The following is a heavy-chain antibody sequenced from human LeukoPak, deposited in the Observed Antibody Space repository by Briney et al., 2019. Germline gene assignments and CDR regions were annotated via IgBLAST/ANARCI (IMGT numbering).Heavy chain of an antibody. Sequence: SETLSLTGTVSGGSISSYYWSWIRQPAGKGLEWIGRIYTSGSTNYNPSLKSRVTMSVDTSKNQFSLKLSSVTAADTAVYYCARDGYYVGYFDYWGQGTLVTVSS. CDR1: GGSISSYY. CDR2: IYTSGST. CDR3: ARDGYYVGYFDY. J-gene: IGHJ4*02. V-gene: IGHV4-4*07. D-gene: IGHD3-22*01.